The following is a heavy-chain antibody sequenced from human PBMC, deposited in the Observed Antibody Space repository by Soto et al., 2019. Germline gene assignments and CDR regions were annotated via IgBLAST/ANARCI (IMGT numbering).Heavy chain of an antibody. CDR1: GGTFSSLD. J-gene: IGHJ6*02. CDR3: ARALLSHSHDSGGYDSYFHAMDV. CDR2: IIPISETT. Sequence: QVQLVQSGAEVKKPGSSVKVSCKASGGTFSSLDINWVRQAPGQGLEWMGGIIPISETTNYAQIFQGRVSIVADKSTSTAYMELSRLRSEDTAVYYCARALLSHSHDSGGYDSYFHAMDVWGQGTPVTVSS. D-gene: IGHD3-22*01. V-gene: IGHV1-69*06.